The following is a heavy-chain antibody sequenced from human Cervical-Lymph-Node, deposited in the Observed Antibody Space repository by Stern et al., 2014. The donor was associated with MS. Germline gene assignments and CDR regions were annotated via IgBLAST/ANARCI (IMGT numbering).Heavy chain of an antibody. CDR2: INPNSGAT. J-gene: IGHJ4*02. V-gene: IGHV1-2*06. CDR1: GYTFTGYY. CDR3: ATPGIAALKGDY. D-gene: IGHD6-13*01. Sequence: QLVESGAEVKKPGASVKVSCKASGYTFTGYYMHWVRQAPGQGLEWMGRINPNSGATNYAQKFQGRVTMTRGTSISTAYMELSRLRSDDTAVYYCATPGIAALKGDYWGQGTLVTVSS.